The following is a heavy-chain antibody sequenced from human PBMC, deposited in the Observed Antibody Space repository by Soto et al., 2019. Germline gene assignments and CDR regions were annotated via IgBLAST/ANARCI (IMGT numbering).Heavy chain of an antibody. D-gene: IGHD2-8*02. J-gene: IGHJ4*02. CDR1: GDSVSSNSAA. CDR2: AYYRSRWQI. CDR3: AGGYTTAWHDY. V-gene: IGHV6-1*01. Sequence: SQTLSLTCAISGDSVSSNSAAWNWIRQSPLRGLEWLGRAYYRSRWQIDYKPSVRSRMTINPDTSKNQVTLQLNSVTPDDTAVYYCAGGYTTAWHDYWGQGTPVTVSS.